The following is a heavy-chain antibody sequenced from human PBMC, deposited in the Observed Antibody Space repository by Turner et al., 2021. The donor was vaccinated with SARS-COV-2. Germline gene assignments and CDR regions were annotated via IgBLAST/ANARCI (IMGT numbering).Heavy chain of an antibody. V-gene: IGHV4-39*01. Sequence: QVQLQESGPGLVKPSETLSLPCTVSGGSISSSSYFWGWIRQPPTKELEWIGSIYYSGTTYYNPSLKSRVSLSIDPSKNQFSLNLTSVTAADTALFYCARQAAGQGLDYWGRGILVTVSS. CDR1: GGSISSSSYF. D-gene: IGHD3-10*01. CDR3: ARQAAGQGLDY. CDR2: IYYSGTT. J-gene: IGHJ4*02.